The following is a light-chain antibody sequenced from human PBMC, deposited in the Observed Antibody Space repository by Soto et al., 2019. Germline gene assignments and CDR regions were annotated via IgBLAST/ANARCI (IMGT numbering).Light chain of an antibody. V-gene: IGLV2-11*01. CDR1: SSYVGGYNY. CDR3: CSYAGSYTFV. J-gene: IGLJ1*01. CDR2: DVS. Sequence: QSVLTQPRSVSGSPGQSVTISCTGTSSYVGGYNYVSWYQQHPGKAPKPMIYDVSKRPSGVPDRFSGSKSGNTASLTISGLQAEDEADYYCCSYAGSYTFVFGTGTKVTVL.